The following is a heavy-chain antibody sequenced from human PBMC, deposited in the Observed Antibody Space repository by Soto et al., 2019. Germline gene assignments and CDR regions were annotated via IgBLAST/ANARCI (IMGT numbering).Heavy chain of an antibody. D-gene: IGHD2-2*01. J-gene: IGHJ4*02. CDR1: GFTFSSYW. CDR3: ARTQAFLGYCSSTSCYGDAPSFDY. V-gene: IGHV3-7*01. CDR2: IKQDGSEK. Sequence: GGSLRLSCAASGFTFSSYWMSWVRQAPGKGLEWVANIKQDGSEKYYVDSVKGRFTISRDNAKNSLYLQMNSLRAEDTAVYYCARTQAFLGYCSSTSCYGDAPSFDYWGQGTLVTVSS.